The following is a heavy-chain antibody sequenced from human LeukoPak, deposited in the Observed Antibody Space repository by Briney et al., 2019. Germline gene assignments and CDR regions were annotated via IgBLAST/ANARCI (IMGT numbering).Heavy chain of an antibody. D-gene: IGHD3-9*01. CDR2: IYYSGST. CDR1: GFSLETTGVR. V-gene: IGHV4-39*07. J-gene: IGHJ6*02. CDR3: AREDGYFDWTHYYYYYGMDV. Sequence: SGPALVKPTETLTLTCTFSGFSLETTGVRVSWIRQPPGKGLEWIGSIYYSGSTYYNPSLKSRVTISVDTSKNQFSLKLSSVTAADTAVYYCAREDGYFDWTHYYYYYGMDVWGQGTTVTVSS.